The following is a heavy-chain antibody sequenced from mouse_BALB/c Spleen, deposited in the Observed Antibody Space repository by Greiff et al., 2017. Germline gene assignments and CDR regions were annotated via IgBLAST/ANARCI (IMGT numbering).Heavy chain of an antibody. Sequence: EVHLVESGGGLVKPGGSLKLSCAASGFTFSSYAMSWVRQSPEKRLEWVAEISSGGSYTYYPDTVTGRFTISRDNAKNTLYLEMSSLRSEDTAMYYCARDRGWGYYAMDYWGQGTSVTVSS. J-gene: IGHJ4*01. CDR2: ISSGGSYT. V-gene: IGHV5-9-4*01. D-gene: IGHD2-3*01. CDR1: GFTFSSYA. CDR3: ARDRGWGYYAMDY.